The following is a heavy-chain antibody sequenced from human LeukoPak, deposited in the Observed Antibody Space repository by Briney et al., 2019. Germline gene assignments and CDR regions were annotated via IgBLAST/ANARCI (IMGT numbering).Heavy chain of an antibody. CDR2: INHSGST. CDR3: ARLFDGVDAFDI. CDR1: GGSFSGYY. V-gene: IGHV4-34*01. D-gene: IGHD2-21*01. Sequence: SETLSLTCAAYGGSFSGYYWSWIRQPPGKGLEWIGEINHSGSTNYNPSLKSRVTISVDTSKNQFSLKLSSVTAADTAVYYCARLFDGVDAFDIWGQGTMVTVSS. J-gene: IGHJ3*02.